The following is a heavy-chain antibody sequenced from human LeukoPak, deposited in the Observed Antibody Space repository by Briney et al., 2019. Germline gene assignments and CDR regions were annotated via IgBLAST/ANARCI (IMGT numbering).Heavy chain of an antibody. CDR1: GFTFSNAW. CDR3: TTAYYGSGRTPDAFDI. J-gene: IGHJ3*02. Sequence: GGSLRLSCAASGFTFSNAWMSWVRQAPGKGLEWVGRIKSKTDGGTTDYAAPVKGRFTISRDDSKNTLYLQMNSLKTEDTAVYYCTTAYYGSGRTPDAFDIWGQGTMVTVSS. V-gene: IGHV3-15*01. D-gene: IGHD3-10*01. CDR2: IKSKTDGGTT.